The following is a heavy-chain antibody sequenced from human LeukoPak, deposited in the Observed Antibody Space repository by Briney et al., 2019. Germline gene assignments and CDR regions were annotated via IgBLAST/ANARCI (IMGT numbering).Heavy chain of an antibody. CDR1: GFTFSSYN. Sequence: GGSLRLSCAASGFTFSSYNMNWVRQAPGKGLEWVSSISSSYIYYADSVRGRFTISRDNAKNSLYLQMNSLRAEDTAVYYCARGRDGSQSPIDDWGQGTLVTVSS. CDR3: ARGRDGSQSPIDD. J-gene: IGHJ4*02. D-gene: IGHD5-24*01. CDR2: ISSSYI. V-gene: IGHV3-21*01.